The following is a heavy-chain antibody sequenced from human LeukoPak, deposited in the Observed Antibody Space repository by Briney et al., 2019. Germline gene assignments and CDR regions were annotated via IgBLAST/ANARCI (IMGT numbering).Heavy chain of an antibody. CDR2: IIPIFGTA. CDR3: ARGLSSSIRGYAFDI. J-gene: IGHJ3*02. Sequence: SVKVSCKASGYTFTSYAMNWVRQAPGQGLEWMGGIIPIFGTANYAQKFQGRVTITTDESTSTAYTELSSLRSEDTAVYYCARGLSSSIRGYAFDIWGQGTMVTVSS. D-gene: IGHD6-6*01. V-gene: IGHV1-69*05. CDR1: GYTFTSYA.